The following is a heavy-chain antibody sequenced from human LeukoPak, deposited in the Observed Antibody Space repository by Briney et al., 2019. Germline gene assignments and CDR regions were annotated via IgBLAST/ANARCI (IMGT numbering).Heavy chain of an antibody. V-gene: IGHV1-2*02. J-gene: IGHJ6*02. CDR1: GYTFTGHY. CDR2: INPNSGGT. Sequence: ASVKVSCKTSGYTFTGHYMHWVRQAPGQGVEWMVWINPNSGGTNSAQTFQGRVSMTRDTSISTAHMEMSRLRSADTAVYYCATYPGTVAPGGMDVWGQGTTVTVSS. D-gene: IGHD2-2*01. CDR3: ATYPGTVAPGGMDV.